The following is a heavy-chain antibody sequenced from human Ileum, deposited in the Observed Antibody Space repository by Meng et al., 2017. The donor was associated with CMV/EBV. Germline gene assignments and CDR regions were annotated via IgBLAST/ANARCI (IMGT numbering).Heavy chain of an antibody. CDR1: GFTFSSYE. D-gene: IGHD6-13*01. CDR2: ISTSGDTL. Sequence: GGSLRLSCAASGFTFSSYEVNWVRQPPGKGLEWLSYISTSGDTLYYADSVRGRFTITRDHARNSVYLQMNSLIADETTVYYCARNTAAGRAFWYFDLWGRGTLVTVSS. CDR3: ARNTAAGRAFWYFDL. J-gene: IGHJ2*01. V-gene: IGHV3-48*03.